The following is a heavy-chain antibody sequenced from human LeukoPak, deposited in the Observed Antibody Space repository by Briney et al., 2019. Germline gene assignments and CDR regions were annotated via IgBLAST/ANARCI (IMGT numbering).Heavy chain of an antibody. CDR1: GFTFSSYA. J-gene: IGHJ4*02. CDR2: ISTSGGSS. CDR3: AIMHPYYDGSGYWVQ. Sequence: GESLRLSCAASGFTFSSYAMSWVRQAPGKGLEWVSGISTSGGSSSYADSVKGRFTISRDNPRNTLYMQMNSLRAEDTALYYCAIMHPYYDGSGYWVQWGQGTLVTVST. D-gene: IGHD3-22*01. V-gene: IGHV3-23*01.